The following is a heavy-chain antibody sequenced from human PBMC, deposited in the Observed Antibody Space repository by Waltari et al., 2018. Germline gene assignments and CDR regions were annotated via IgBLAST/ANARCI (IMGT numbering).Heavy chain of an antibody. J-gene: IGHJ4*02. V-gene: IGHV4-30-2*01. CDR3: ARARCSGGSCYFKVGEYYFDY. D-gene: IGHD2-15*01. Sequence: QLQLQESGSGLVKPSQTLSLTCAVSGGSISSGGYSWSWIRQPPGKGLGWIGYNCQSWRNYYNPALKSRVTISVDRSKNQFSLKLSSVTAADTAVYYCARARCSGGSCYFKVGEYYFDYWGQGTLVTVSS. CDR2: NCQSWRN. CDR1: GGSISSGGYS.